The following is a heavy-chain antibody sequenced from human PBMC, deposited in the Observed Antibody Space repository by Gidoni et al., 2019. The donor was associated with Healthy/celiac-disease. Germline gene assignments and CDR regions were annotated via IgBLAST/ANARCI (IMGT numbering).Heavy chain of an antibody. Sequence: QVQLVQSGAEVKKPGSSVKVSCKASGGTFSSYAISWVRQAPGQGLEWMGRIIPILGIANYAQKFQGRVTITADKSTSTAYMERSSLRSEDTAVYYCARGPPPMVRGVDNWFDPWGQGTLVTVSS. J-gene: IGHJ5*02. CDR2: IIPILGIA. CDR3: ARGPPPMVRGVDNWFDP. V-gene: IGHV1-69*09. D-gene: IGHD3-10*01. CDR1: GGTFSSYA.